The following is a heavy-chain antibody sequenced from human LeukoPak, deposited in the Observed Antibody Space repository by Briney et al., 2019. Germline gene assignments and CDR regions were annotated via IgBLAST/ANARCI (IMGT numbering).Heavy chain of an antibody. Sequence: ASVKVSCKASGYTFTGYYMHWVRQAPGQGLEWMGWINPNSGGTNYAQKFQGRVTMTRDTSISTAYMELSRLRSDDTAVYYCARGGRGYCSSTSCPPYYYYYYMDVWGKGTTVTVSS. CDR1: GYTFTGYY. D-gene: IGHD2-2*01. J-gene: IGHJ6*03. CDR3: ARGGRGYCSSTSCPPYYYYYYMDV. CDR2: INPNSGGT. V-gene: IGHV1-2*02.